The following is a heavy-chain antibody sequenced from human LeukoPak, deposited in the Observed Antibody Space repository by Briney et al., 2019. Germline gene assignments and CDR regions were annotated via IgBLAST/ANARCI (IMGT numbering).Heavy chain of an antibody. CDR1: GGSFS. CDR3: ARLKVVSAMAHGSYYFDS. J-gene: IGHJ4*02. D-gene: IGHD2-21*02. CDR2: INQSGST. V-gene: IGHV4-34*01. Sequence: SETLSLTCTVYGGSFSWIRQPPGKGLEWIGEINQSGSTNYNPSLKSRVTISVDTSKKQLSLRMTSVTAADTAVYFCARLKVVSAMAHGSYYFDSWGQGTLVTVSS.